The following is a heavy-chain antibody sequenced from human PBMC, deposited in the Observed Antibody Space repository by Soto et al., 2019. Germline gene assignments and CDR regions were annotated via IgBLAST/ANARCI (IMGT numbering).Heavy chain of an antibody. Sequence: SETLSLTCTVSSGAISSYYWNWIRQPPGKGLEWIGYIYYSGSTNYNPSLKSRLTISVDTSKNQFSLKLTSVTAADTAVYYCARDKITDLFDYWGQGTLVTVSS. D-gene: IGHD3-10*01. CDR2: IYYSGST. V-gene: IGHV4-59*12. J-gene: IGHJ4*02. CDR3: ARDKITDLFDY. CDR1: SGAISSYY.